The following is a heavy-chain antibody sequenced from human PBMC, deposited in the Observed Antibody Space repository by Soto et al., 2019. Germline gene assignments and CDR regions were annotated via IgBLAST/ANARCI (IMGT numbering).Heavy chain of an antibody. CDR3: ARVDCSGNDYDF. J-gene: IGHJ4*02. Sequence: HVQLQESGPGLVKPSETLSLTCAVSGGSINTNHWWTWVRQPPGQGLEYIGDIHRTGSTNYTLSLKSRVTISVDKSKNQFSLKLTSVTAAYTAVYYCARVDCSGNDYDFWGQGTLVTVSS. CDR1: GGSINTNHW. CDR2: IHRTGST. D-gene: IGHD5-12*01. V-gene: IGHV4-4*02.